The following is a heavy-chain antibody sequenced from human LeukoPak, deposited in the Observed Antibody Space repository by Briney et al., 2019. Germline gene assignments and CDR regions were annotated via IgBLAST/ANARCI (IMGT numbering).Heavy chain of an antibody. CDR2: INPNSGGT. J-gene: IGHJ4*02. Sequence: ASVKVSCKASGYTFTGYYMHWVRQAPGQGLEWMGWINPNSGGTNYAQKFQGSVTMTRDTSISTAYMELSRLRSDDTAVYYCAREGVIVVAPLDYWGQGTLVTVSS. CDR1: GYTFTGYY. D-gene: IGHD3-22*01. CDR3: AREGVIVVAPLDY. V-gene: IGHV1-2*02.